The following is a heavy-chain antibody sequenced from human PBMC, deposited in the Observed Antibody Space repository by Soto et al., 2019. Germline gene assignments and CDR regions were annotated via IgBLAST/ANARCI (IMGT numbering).Heavy chain of an antibody. J-gene: IGHJ5*02. D-gene: IGHD3-22*01. CDR1: GGSISSSSYY. CDR2: IYYSGST. CDR3: ARQEYYDSSGYYLGGNWFDP. V-gene: IGHV4-39*01. Sequence: SETLSLTCTVSGGSISSSSYYWGWIRQPPGKGLEWIGSIYYSGSTYYNPSLKSRVTISVDTSKNQFSLKLSSVTAADTAVYYCARQEYYDSSGYYLGGNWFDPWGQGTLVPVSS.